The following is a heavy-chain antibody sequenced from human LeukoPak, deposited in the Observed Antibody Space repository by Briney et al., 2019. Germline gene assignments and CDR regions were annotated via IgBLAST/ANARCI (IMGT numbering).Heavy chain of an antibody. Sequence: GRSLRLSCAASGFTFSSYGMHWVRQAPGKGLEWAAVISYDGSNKYYADSVKGRFTISRDNSKNTLYLQMNSLRAEDTAVYYCAKSYSVRLNWFDPWGQGTLVTVSS. D-gene: IGHD1-26*01. V-gene: IGHV3-30*18. CDR2: ISYDGSNK. CDR1: GFTFSSYG. J-gene: IGHJ5*02. CDR3: AKSYSVRLNWFDP.